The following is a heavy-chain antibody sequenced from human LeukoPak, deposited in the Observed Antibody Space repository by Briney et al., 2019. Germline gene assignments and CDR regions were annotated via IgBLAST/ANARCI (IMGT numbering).Heavy chain of an antibody. V-gene: IGHV3-21*01. Sequence: GGSLRLSCAASGFTFSSYNMNWVRQAPGKGLEWVSFISSSSSYIYYADSLKGRFTISRDNAKNSLYLQMNSLRAEDTAVYYCARAPGYRSFLDHWGQGALVTVSS. J-gene: IGHJ4*02. CDR2: ISSSSSYI. CDR3: ARAPGYRSFLDH. CDR1: GFTFSSYN. D-gene: IGHD6-13*01.